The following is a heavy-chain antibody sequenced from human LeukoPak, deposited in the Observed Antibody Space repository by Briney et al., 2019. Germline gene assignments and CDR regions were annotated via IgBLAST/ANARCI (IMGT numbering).Heavy chain of an antibody. CDR3: AKGHSSGWYYFDY. D-gene: IGHD6-19*01. Sequence: GGSLRLSCLTSGFTFSTNAMSWVRQAPGKGLEWISGISGSGASTYYADSVTGRFTISRDNSRNTLYLQMNSLRGDDTAVYYCAKGHSSGWYYFDYWGQGTLVTVSS. CDR2: ISGSGAST. V-gene: IGHV3-23*01. J-gene: IGHJ4*02. CDR1: GFTFSTNA.